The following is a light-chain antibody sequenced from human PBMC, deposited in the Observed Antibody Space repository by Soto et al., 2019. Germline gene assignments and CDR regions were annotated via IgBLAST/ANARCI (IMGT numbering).Light chain of an antibody. Sequence: EIVLTQSPGTLSVSPGERATLSCRASQTVNSNYLAWYQQRAGQAPRLLIYGASTRAADIPDRFSGSGSGTDFTLTISRLEPEDFAVYYCQQYDRSPLITFGGGTKVEIK. J-gene: IGKJ4*01. CDR2: GAS. CDR3: QQYDRSPLIT. V-gene: IGKV3-20*01. CDR1: QTVNSNY.